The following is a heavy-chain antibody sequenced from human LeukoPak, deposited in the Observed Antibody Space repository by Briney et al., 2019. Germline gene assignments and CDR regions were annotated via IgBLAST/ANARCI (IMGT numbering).Heavy chain of an antibody. CDR1: GYTFTSYD. Sequence: ASVKVSCKAYGYTFTSYDLNWVRQATGQGLEWMGWMNPNSGNTGYAPKFQGRVTMTRNTSISTAYMELSSLRSEDTAVYYCARKGPANYYYYYMDVWGKGTSVTVSS. CDR3: ARKGPANYYYYYMDV. V-gene: IGHV1-8*01. CDR2: MNPNSGNT. J-gene: IGHJ6*03. D-gene: IGHD2-2*01.